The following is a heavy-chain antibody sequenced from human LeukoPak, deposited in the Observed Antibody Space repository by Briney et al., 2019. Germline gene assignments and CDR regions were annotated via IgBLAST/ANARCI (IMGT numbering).Heavy chain of an antibody. Sequence: SETLSLTCTVSGGSINSYYWSWIRQPPGKGLEWIGYIYTSGSTNYNPSLKSRVTISVDTSKNQFSLKLSSVTAADTAVYYCERHNPFSWARGLIDYWGQGTLVTVSS. CDR1: GGSINSYY. V-gene: IGHV4-4*09. D-gene: IGHD3/OR15-3a*01. CDR2: IYTSGST. J-gene: IGHJ4*02. CDR3: ERHNPFSWARGLIDY.